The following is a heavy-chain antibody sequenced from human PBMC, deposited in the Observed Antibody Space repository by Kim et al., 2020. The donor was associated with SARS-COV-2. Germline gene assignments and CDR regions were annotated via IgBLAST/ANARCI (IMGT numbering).Heavy chain of an antibody. V-gene: IGHV1-18*01. CDR3: ARDRTYYDMLAGHPMDV. CDR2: INAYNGNT. Sequence: ASVKVSCKASGYTFTSYCINWVRQAPGQGLEWMGLINAYNGNTTYAQKLQGRVTMTTDTSTSTAYMELSSLRSDDTALYYCARDRTYYDMLAGHPMDVWGQGTTVTVSS. D-gene: IGHD3-9*01. CDR1: GYTFTSYC. J-gene: IGHJ6*02.